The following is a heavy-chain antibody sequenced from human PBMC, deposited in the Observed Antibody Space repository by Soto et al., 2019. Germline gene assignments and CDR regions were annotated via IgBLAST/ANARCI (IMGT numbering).Heavy chain of an antibody. J-gene: IGHJ4*02. D-gene: IGHD1-26*01. Sequence: VQLVQSGAEVRKPGASVKVSCKASGYTFSSYGISWVRQAPGKGLEWMGWISAGKGDTNYAQKFQGRVSMTTDTSTSRAYMELRSRTSDDTAVYYCARDGFTVISSGSFDYWGQGTLVTVSS. CDR2: ISAGKGDT. CDR3: ARDGFTVISSGSFDY. V-gene: IGHV1-18*04. CDR1: GYTFSSYG.